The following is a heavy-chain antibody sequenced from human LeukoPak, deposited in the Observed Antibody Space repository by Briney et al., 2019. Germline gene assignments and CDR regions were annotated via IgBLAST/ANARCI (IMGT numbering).Heavy chain of an antibody. CDR2: ISSDGTNK. D-gene: IGHD1-26*01. CDR3: AKDQRAVGAIDY. V-gene: IGHV3-30*04. CDR1: KFTFSSYD. J-gene: IGHJ4*02. Sequence: PGGSLRLSCAASKFTFSSYDMHWVRQTPGKGLEWVALISSDGTNKYYADSVKGRFTISRDNSKNTLYLQMNSLRAEDTAVYYCAKDQRAVGAIDYWGQGTLVTVSS.